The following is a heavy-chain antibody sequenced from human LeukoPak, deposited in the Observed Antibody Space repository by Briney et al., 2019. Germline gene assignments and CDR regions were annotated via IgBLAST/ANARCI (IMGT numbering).Heavy chain of an antibody. D-gene: IGHD6-13*01. V-gene: IGHV3-71*01. Sequence: GGSLRLSCAASGFTFSSYWMHWVRQAPGKGLEWVGFIRSKAYGGTTEYAASVKGRFTISRDDSKNTLYLQMNSLRAEDTAVYYCLPFVRAAAGTGHWGQGTLVTVSS. CDR3: LPFVRAAAGTGH. CDR1: GFTFSSYW. J-gene: IGHJ4*02. CDR2: IRSKAYGGTT.